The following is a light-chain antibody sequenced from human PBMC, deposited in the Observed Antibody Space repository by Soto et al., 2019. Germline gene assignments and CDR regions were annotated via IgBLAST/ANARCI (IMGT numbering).Light chain of an antibody. Sequence: QSVLTQPASVSGSPGQSVTISCTGTSSDVGGYDYVSWYQHHPGKAPKLVMYDVTYRPSGVSDRFSGSKSANTASLTISGLQAEDEADYYCSSYTSSSTYVFGTGTKVTVL. J-gene: IGLJ1*01. CDR1: SSDVGGYDY. CDR2: DVT. CDR3: SSYTSSSTYV. V-gene: IGLV2-14*01.